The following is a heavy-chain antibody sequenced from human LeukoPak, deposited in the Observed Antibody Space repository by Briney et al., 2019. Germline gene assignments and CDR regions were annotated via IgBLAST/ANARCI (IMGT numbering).Heavy chain of an antibody. D-gene: IGHD3-22*01. J-gene: IGHJ4*02. V-gene: IGHV3-74*01. CDR2: INSDGSST. CDR3: AREGYYDSSGYSVF. CDR1: GFSFSNYW. Sequence: PGGSLRLSCAASGFSFSNYWMHWVRQAPGKGLVWVSRINSDGSSTSYADSVKGRFTISRDNAKNTLYLQMNSLRAEDTAVYYCAREGYYDSSGYSVFWGQGTLVTVSS.